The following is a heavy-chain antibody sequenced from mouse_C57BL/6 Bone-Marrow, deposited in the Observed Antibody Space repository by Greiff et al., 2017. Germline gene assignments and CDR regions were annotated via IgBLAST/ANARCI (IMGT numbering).Heavy chain of an antibody. CDR1: GYSITSGYY. CDR3: ARESYDGFAY. Sequence: EVKVEESGPGLVKPSQSLSLTCSVTGYSITSGYYWNWIRQFPGNKLEWMGYISYDGSNNYNPSLKNRISITRGTSKNQFILKLNSVTTEDTATYFCARESYDGFAYWGQGTLVTVSA. CDR2: ISYDGSN. J-gene: IGHJ3*01. D-gene: IGHD2-3*01. V-gene: IGHV3-6*01.